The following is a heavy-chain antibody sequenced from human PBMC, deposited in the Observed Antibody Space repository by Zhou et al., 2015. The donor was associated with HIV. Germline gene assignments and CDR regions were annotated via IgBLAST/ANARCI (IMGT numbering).Heavy chain of an antibody. CDR2: IIPIFGTA. Sequence: QVQLVQSGAEVKKPGSSVKVSCKASGGTFSSYAISWVRQAPGQGLEWMGGIIPIFGTANYAQKFQGRVTITADESTSTAYMELSSLRSEDTAVYYCARGPRNYGSGSQASYGMDVWGQGTTVTVSS. V-gene: IGHV1-69*01. CDR1: GGTFSSYA. CDR3: ARGPRNYGSGSQASYGMDV. D-gene: IGHD3-10*01. J-gene: IGHJ6*02.